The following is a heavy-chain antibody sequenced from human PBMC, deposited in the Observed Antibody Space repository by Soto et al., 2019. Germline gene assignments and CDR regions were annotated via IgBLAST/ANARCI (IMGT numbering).Heavy chain of an antibody. CDR3: AKDGYSGTYPTDFDY. CDR2: ISYDGGNE. CDR1: GFTFSSYG. D-gene: IGHD1-26*01. V-gene: IGHV3-30*18. J-gene: IGHJ4*02. Sequence: GGSLRLSCAGSGFTFSSYGIHWVRQAPGKGLEWVALISYDGGNEKYTESVKDRFTISRDDSHNVAYLQMSSLRTEDTAMYYCAKDGYSGTYPTDFDYWGQGSLVTVSS.